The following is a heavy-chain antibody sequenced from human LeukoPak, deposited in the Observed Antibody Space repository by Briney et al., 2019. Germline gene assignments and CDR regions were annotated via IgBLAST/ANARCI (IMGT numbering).Heavy chain of an antibody. Sequence: GGSLRLSCAVSGFTFSTYSMTWVRQAPGKGLEWVSSITASSSYRYYADSVKGRFTISRDNAKNSLYLQMSSLRAEDTAVYYCARIYGGNSGGFDYWGQGALVTVSS. D-gene: IGHD4-23*01. V-gene: IGHV3-21*01. CDR3: ARIYGGNSGGFDY. CDR1: GFTFSTYS. CDR2: ITASSSYR. J-gene: IGHJ4*02.